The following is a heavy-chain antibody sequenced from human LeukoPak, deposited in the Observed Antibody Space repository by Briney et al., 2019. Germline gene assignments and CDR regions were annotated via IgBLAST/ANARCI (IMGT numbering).Heavy chain of an antibody. CDR1: GGSISSYY. Sequence: PSETLSLTCTVSGGSISSYYWSWIRQPPGKGLKWIGYIYYSGSTNYNPSLKSRVTISVDTSKNQFSLKLSSVTAADTAVYYCARGGIVAPNWFDPWGQGTLVTVSS. CDR2: IYYSGST. V-gene: IGHV4-59*01. CDR3: ARGGIVAPNWFDP. J-gene: IGHJ5*02. D-gene: IGHD1-26*01.